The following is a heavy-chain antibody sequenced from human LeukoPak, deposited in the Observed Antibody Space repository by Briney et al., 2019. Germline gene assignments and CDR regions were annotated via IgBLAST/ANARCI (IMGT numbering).Heavy chain of an antibody. Sequence: GGSLRLSCAASGFTFSSYAMSWVRQAPGKGLEWVSAISGSGGSTYYADSVKGRFTISRVNSKNTLYLQMNSLRAEDTAVYYCATLGVDSSGYYRGYWGQGTLVTVSS. V-gene: IGHV3-23*01. CDR3: ATLGVDSSGYYRGY. CDR1: GFTFSSYA. D-gene: IGHD3-22*01. CDR2: ISGSGGST. J-gene: IGHJ4*02.